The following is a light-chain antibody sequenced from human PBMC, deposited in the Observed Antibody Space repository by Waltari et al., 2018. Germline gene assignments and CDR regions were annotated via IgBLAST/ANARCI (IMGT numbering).Light chain of an antibody. CDR3: LSRDISSTRF. V-gene: IGLV3-19*01. CDR2: GQA. J-gene: IGLJ2*01. Sequence: SSELTQDPTVSVALGPTVRITCQGDSLRRYSASWYQQRPGQAPVLVFYGQANRPSGIPDRFSGSTPGDTATLTITGTQAEDEADYYCLSRDISSTRFFGGGTRLTV. CDR1: SLRRYS.